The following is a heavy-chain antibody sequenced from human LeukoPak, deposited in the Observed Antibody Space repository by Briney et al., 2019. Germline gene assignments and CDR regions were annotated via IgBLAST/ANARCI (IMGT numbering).Heavy chain of an antibody. CDR1: GYTFTSYG. CDR3: ARVGGYCDSSGYFDY. J-gene: IGHJ4*02. D-gene: IGHD3-22*01. CDR2: ISTYNDNT. V-gene: IGHV1-18*01. Sequence: ASVKICCNASGYTFTSYGINWVRQAPGQGLESMGWISTYNDNTNYAQMNKGRVIITTDTSTSTAYMELRSLRSDDKAVYYCARVGGYCDSSGYFDYWGQGTLVTVSS.